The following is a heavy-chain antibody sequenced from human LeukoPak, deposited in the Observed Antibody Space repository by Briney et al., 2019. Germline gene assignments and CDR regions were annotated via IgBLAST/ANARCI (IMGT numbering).Heavy chain of an antibody. Sequence: ASVKVSCKASGYTFTGYYMNWVRQAPGQGLEWMGWTNPNSGDTSYAQRFRGRVTMTRDKSITTAYMELSSLRSDDTAVYYCARDMGRPSYGSVNHNLYFYYYYGMDVWGQGTTVTVSS. J-gene: IGHJ6*01. CDR2: TNPNSGDT. D-gene: IGHD3-10*01. V-gene: IGHV1-2*02. CDR3: ARDMGRPSYGSVNHNLYFYYYYGMDV. CDR1: GYTFTGYY.